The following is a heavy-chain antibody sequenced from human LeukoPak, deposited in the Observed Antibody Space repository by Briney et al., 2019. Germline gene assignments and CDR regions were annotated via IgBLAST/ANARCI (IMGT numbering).Heavy chain of an antibody. V-gene: IGHV4-4*07. CDR2: IYISGST. Sequence: SETLSLTCTVSGGSISSYYWSCIRQPAGKGLEWIGRIYISGSTNYNPSLKSRVTMSVDTSKNQFSLKLSSVTAADTAVYYCARDKSYDSSGYYVYYFDYWGQGTLVTVSS. CDR1: GGSISSYY. D-gene: IGHD3-22*01. CDR3: ARDKSYDSSGYYVYYFDY. J-gene: IGHJ4*02.